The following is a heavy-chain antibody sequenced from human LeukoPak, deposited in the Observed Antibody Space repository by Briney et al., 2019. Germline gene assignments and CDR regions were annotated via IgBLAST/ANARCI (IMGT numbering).Heavy chain of an antibody. D-gene: IGHD2-15*01. CDR2: INGSSSDT. V-gene: IGHV3-11*03. Sequence: PGGSLRLSCAASGFTFSDYYMTWIRQAPGRGLEWISYINGSSSDTKYADSVKVRFTISRDNAKNSVYLLMNSLRGEDTAVYYCARRGTTYCTVDSCHPNWFDPWGQGTLVTVSS. J-gene: IGHJ5*02. CDR3: ARRGTTYCTVDSCHPNWFDP. CDR1: GFTFSDYY.